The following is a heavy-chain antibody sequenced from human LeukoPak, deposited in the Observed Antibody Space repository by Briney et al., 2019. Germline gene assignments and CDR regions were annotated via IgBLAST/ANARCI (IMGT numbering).Heavy chain of an antibody. Sequence: SVKVSCKASGGTFSSYAISWVRQAPGQGLEWMGRIIPILGIADYAQKFQGRVTITADKSTSTAYMELSSLRSEDTAVYYCARDEDYDSSGYRDYWGQGTLVTVSS. V-gene: IGHV1-69*04. D-gene: IGHD3-22*01. CDR1: GGTFSSYA. CDR2: IIPILGIA. J-gene: IGHJ4*02. CDR3: ARDEDYDSSGYRDY.